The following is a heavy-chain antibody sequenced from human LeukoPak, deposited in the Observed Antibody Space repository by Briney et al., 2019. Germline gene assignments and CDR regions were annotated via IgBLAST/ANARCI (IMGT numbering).Heavy chain of an antibody. CDR1: GFTFSSYG. V-gene: IGHV3-33*01. J-gene: IGHJ4*02. D-gene: IGHD3-9*01. Sequence: GGSLRFSCAASGFTFSSYGMHWVRQAPGNGLEWVAVIWYDGSNKYYADSVKGRFTISRDNSKNTLYLQMNSLRAEDTAVYYCAREDLRYFDWLLLPSYFDYWGQGTLVTVSS. CDR2: IWYDGSNK. CDR3: AREDLRYFDWLLLPSYFDY.